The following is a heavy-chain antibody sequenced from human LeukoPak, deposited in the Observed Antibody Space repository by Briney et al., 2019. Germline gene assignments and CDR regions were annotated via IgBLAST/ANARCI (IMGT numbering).Heavy chain of an antibody. D-gene: IGHD3/OR15-3a*01. CDR3: ARDMLFGESVYNWFDP. J-gene: IGHJ5*02. Sequence: PGGSLRLSCAASGFMFSDEYMSWIRQAPGKGLEWVANVQHIGGETYYVDSVKGRFTISRDNAKNSVYLQMNSLRGEDTAVYYCARDMLFGESVYNWFDPWGQGTLVTVSP. V-gene: IGHV3-7*03. CDR1: GFMFSDEY. CDR2: VQHIGGET.